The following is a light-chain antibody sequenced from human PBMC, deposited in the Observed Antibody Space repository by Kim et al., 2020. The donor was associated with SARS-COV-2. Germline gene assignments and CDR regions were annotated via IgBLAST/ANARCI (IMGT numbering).Light chain of an antibody. CDR2: DAS. Sequence: THACRASQSVSSYLAWYQQKPGQAPRLLVYDASNRATGIPARFSGSGSGTDFTLTITSLEPEDFAVYYCQQRSNWLTFGGGTKVTFGGGTKVDIK. CDR3: QQRSNWLTFGGGTKVT. V-gene: IGKV3-11*01. CDR1: QSVSSY. J-gene: IGKJ4*01.